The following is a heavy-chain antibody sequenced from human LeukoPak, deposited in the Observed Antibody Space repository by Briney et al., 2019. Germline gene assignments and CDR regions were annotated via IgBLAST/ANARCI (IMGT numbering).Heavy chain of an antibody. D-gene: IGHD1-26*01. Sequence: ASVKVSCKASAYTFTGYYIHWVRQAPGQGLEWLGWINPNSGGTTYAQQFQGRVTMTRDTSISTVYMELSSLRSDDTAVYYCARDITLLTMFSGSYPPYGLDVWGQGTTVTVSS. V-gene: IGHV1-2*02. CDR2: INPNSGGT. CDR1: AYTFTGYY. J-gene: IGHJ6*02. CDR3: ARDITLLTMFSGSYPPYGLDV.